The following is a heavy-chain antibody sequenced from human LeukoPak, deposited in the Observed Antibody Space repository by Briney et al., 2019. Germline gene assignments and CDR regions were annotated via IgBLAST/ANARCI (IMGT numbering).Heavy chain of an antibody. V-gene: IGHV5-51*01. J-gene: IGHJ4*02. CDR2: IYPGDSDT. CDR1: GYIFTSYW. Sequence: GASLQISCKGSGYIFTSYWIGLVRPVPGKGLEWMGIIYPGDSDTRYTPSFQGQVTISADKSISTAYLQWSSLKASDTAMYYCARRREGFDYWGQGTLVTVSS. CDR3: ARRREGFDY.